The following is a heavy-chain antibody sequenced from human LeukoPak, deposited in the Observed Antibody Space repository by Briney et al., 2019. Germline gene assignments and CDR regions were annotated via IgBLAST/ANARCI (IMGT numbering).Heavy chain of an antibody. J-gene: IGHJ5*02. CDR3: ARHGGSGLDWFDP. Sequence: SETLSLTCTVSGGSISSGSYYWSWIRQPAGKGLEWIGRIYTSGSTNYNPSLNSRVTISVDTSNNQFSLKLSSVTAADTAVYYCARHGGSGLDWFDPWGQGTLVTVSS. CDR2: IYTSGST. D-gene: IGHD3-10*01. V-gene: IGHV4-61*02. CDR1: GGSISSGSYY.